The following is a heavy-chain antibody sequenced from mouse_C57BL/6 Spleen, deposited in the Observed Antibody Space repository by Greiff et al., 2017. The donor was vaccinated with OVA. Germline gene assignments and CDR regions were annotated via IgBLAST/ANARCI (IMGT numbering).Heavy chain of an antibody. J-gene: IGHJ3*01. Sequence: EVMLVESGEGLVKPGGSLKLSCAASGFTFSSYAMSWVRQTPEKRLEWVAYISSGGDYIYYADTVKGRFTISRDNARNTLYLQMSSLKSEDTAMYYCTRESIYYAFAYWGQGTLVTVSA. V-gene: IGHV5-9-1*02. D-gene: IGHD2-1*01. CDR3: TRESIYYAFAY. CDR1: GFTFSSYA. CDR2: ISSGGDYI.